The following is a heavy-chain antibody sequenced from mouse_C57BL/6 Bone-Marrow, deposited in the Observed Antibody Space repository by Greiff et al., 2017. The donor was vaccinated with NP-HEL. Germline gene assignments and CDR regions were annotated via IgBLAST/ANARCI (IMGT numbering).Heavy chain of an antibody. V-gene: IGHV1-62-2*01. J-gene: IGHJ1*03. D-gene: IGHD2-1*01. CDR3: ARHEDGAGNYGYFDV. CDR2: FYPGSGSI. Sequence: VKLMESGAELVKPGASVKLSCKASGYTFTEYTIHWVKQRSGQGLEWIGWFYPGSGSIKYNEKFKDKATLTADKSSSTVYMELSRLTSEDSAVYFCARHEDGAGNYGYFDVWGTGTTVTVSS. CDR1: GYTFTEYT.